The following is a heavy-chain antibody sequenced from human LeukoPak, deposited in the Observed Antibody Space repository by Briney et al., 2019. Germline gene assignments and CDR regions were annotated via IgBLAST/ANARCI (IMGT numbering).Heavy chain of an antibody. V-gene: IGHV3-73*01. Sequence: GGSLRLSCAAFGFTFSGSAIHWVRQSSGKGLEWVGQIDKKDKGYATATAYAASVKGRFTISRDDSTNTAYLQMKSLKTEDTALYYCTRDSGTYNWFDPWGQGTLVTVSS. J-gene: IGHJ5*02. CDR1: GFTFSGSA. CDR2: IDKKDKGYATAT. D-gene: IGHD1-26*01. CDR3: TRDSGTYNWFDP.